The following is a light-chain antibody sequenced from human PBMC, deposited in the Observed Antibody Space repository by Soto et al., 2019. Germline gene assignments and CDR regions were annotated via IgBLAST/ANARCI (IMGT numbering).Light chain of an antibody. CDR1: GSNIGGNT. Sequence: QSVLTQPPSASGTPGQRVTISCSGGGSNIGGNTVNWYQQLPGAAPNHLIYSNNQRPSGVPDRFSGSKSGTSASLAISGLQSEDEADYYCAAWDDSLNAYVFGTGTKVTVL. CDR3: AAWDDSLNAYV. J-gene: IGLJ1*01. CDR2: SNN. V-gene: IGLV1-44*01.